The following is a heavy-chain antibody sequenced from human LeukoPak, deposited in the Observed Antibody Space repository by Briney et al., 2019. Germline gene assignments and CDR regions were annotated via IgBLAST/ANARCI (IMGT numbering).Heavy chain of an antibody. Sequence: GGSLRLSCAASGFTFSNYAMCWVRQAPGKGLEWVSCISGSGDNTYYVDSVKGRFTISRDNSKNTLYLQMNSLRAEDTAVYYCAKSSFTDPFDYWGQGTLVTVSS. D-gene: IGHD2-8*02. CDR2: ISGSGDNT. J-gene: IGHJ4*02. CDR3: AKSSFTDPFDY. V-gene: IGHV3-23*01. CDR1: GFTFSNYA.